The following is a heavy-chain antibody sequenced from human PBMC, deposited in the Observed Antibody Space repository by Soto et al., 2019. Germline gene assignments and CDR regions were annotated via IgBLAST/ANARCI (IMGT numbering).Heavy chain of an antibody. CDR2: IYYSGST. D-gene: IGHD7-27*01. Sequence: SETLSLTCTVSGGSVSSGSYYWSWIRQPPGKGLEWIGYIYYSGSTNYNPSLKSRVTISVDTSKNQFSLKLSSVTAADTAVYYCARTNWGFTDIDYWGQGTLVTVSS. CDR3: ARTNWGFTDIDY. J-gene: IGHJ4*02. V-gene: IGHV4-61*01. CDR1: GGSVSSGSYY.